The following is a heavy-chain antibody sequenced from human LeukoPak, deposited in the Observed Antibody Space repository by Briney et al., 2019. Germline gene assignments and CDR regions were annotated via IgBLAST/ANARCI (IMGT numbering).Heavy chain of an antibody. D-gene: IGHD1-26*01. CDR3: ARDLSSGSYPDH. CDR2: IIPILGIA. Sequence: GSSVKVSCKASGGTFSSYAISWVRQAPGQGLEWMGRIIPILGIANYAQKFQGRVTITADKSTSTAYMELSSLRSEDTAVYYCARDLSSGSYPDHWGQRTLVTVSS. V-gene: IGHV1-69*04. J-gene: IGHJ4*02. CDR1: GGTFSSYA.